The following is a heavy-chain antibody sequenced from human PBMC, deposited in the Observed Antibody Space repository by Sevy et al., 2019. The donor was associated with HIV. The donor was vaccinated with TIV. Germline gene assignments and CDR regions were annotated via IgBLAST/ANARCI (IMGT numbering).Heavy chain of an antibody. CDR2: MALDGSEE. V-gene: IGHV3-30*04. J-gene: IGHJ4*02. D-gene: IGHD2-21*01. Sequence: GGSLRLSCAASGFTFSNYAMQWVRQSPGKGLEWVSHMALDGSEEYYTESVKGRFTISRDNAKKSLYLQMNTLRAEDTAVYYCARLRVIASAPYYFDYWGQGALVTVSS. CDR1: GFTFSNYA. CDR3: ARLRVIASAPYYFDY.